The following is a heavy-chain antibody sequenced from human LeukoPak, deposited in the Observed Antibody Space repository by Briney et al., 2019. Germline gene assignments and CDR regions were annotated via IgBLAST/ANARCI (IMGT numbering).Heavy chain of an antibody. CDR3: AKDRSIFGVVSPFDY. D-gene: IGHD3-3*01. V-gene: IGHV3-23*01. CDR1: GITFRSYG. CDR2: IRGNSGTT. Sequence: GRSLRLSCAASGITFRSYGMHWVRQAPGKGLEWVSAIRGNSGTTYYADSVKGRFTISRDNSKNRLYLQMNSLRAEDTAVYYCAKDRSIFGVVSPFDYWGQGTLVTVSS. J-gene: IGHJ4*02.